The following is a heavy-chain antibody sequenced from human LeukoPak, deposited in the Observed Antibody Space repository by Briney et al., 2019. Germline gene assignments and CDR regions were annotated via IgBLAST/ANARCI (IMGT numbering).Heavy chain of an antibody. CDR1: GFTFSSYA. J-gene: IGHJ4*02. Sequence: GGSLRLSCAASGFTFSSYAMSWVRQAPGKGLEWVSAISGSGGSTYYADSVKGRFTISRDNSENTLYLQMNSLRAEDTAVYYCAKGKEYYYDSSGYYADYWGQGTLVTVSS. CDR3: AKGKEYYYDSSGYYADY. V-gene: IGHV3-23*01. D-gene: IGHD3-22*01. CDR2: ISGSGGST.